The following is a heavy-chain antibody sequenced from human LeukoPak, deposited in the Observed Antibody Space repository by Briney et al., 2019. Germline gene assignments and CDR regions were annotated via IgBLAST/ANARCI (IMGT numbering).Heavy chain of an antibody. CDR2: ISWNSGSI. Sequence: SLRLSCAASGFTFSSYAMSWVRQAPGKGLEWVSGISWNSGSIGYADSVKGRFTISRDNAKNSLYLQMNSLRAEDTALYYCAKDTGDYFAFDIWGQGTMVTVSS. CDR1: GFTFSSYA. J-gene: IGHJ3*02. D-gene: IGHD4-17*01. V-gene: IGHV3-9*01. CDR3: AKDTGDYFAFDI.